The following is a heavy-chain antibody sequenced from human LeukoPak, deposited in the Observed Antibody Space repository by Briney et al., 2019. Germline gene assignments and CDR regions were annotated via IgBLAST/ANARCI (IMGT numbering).Heavy chain of an antibody. J-gene: IGHJ3*02. V-gene: IGHV4-30-2*01. Sequence: SQTLSLTCTVSGGSISSGGYYWSWIRQPPGKGLEWIGYIYHSGSTYYNPSLKSRVTISVDRSKNQFSLKLSSVTAADTAVYYCARDRLTGDDAFDIWGQGTMVTVSS. CDR2: IYHSGST. CDR1: GGSISSGGYY. CDR3: ARDRLTGDDAFDI. D-gene: IGHD7-27*01.